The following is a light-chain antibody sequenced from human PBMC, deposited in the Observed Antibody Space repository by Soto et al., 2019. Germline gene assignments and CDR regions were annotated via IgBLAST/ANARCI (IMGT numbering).Light chain of an antibody. CDR2: EAT. CDR1: NSDVGSYKF. V-gene: IGLV2-23*01. CDR3: CSFAGGGATWV. J-gene: IGLJ3*02. Sequence: QSALTQPASVSGAPGQSITISCTGTNSDVGSYKFVSWYQQHPGEVTKLIIYEATKRPSGLSNRFSGSKSGNTASLTISGLQDEDEADYYCCSFAGGGATWVFGGGTKLTVL.